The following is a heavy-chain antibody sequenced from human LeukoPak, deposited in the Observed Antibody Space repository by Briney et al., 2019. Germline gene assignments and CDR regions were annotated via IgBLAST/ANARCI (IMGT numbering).Heavy chain of an antibody. Sequence: GGSLRLSCAASEFTFSNNAMTWVRLAPGKGLEWVSCISGSGVSTYYADSVKGRFAISRDNSKNTLNLQMHSLRAEDTAVYYCARGGSSDYYYLDYWGQGNLVTVSS. CDR3: ARGGSSDYYYLDY. D-gene: IGHD3-22*01. CDR1: EFTFSNNA. CDR2: ISGSGVST. V-gene: IGHV3-23*01. J-gene: IGHJ4*02.